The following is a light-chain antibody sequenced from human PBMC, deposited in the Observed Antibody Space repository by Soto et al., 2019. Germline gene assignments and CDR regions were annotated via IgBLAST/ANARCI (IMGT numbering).Light chain of an antibody. CDR2: SAS. V-gene: IGKV3-15*01. Sequence: EIVMTQSPATLSVSPGERATLSCRASRSISSTVAWYQQKPGQATRLLIHSASTRATGIPARFSGAGSGTEFTLAIGSLQSEDVAVYYCQQYDDWPTTFGQGTKVEIK. CDR1: RSISST. CDR3: QQYDDWPTT. J-gene: IGKJ1*01.